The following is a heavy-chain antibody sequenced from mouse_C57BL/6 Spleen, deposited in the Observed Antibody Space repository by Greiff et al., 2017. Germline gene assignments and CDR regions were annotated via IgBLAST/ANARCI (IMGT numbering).Heavy chain of an antibody. D-gene: IGHD1-1*01. CDR2: IDPSDSYT. CDR3: ARSRGTTGAMDY. J-gene: IGHJ4*01. Sequence: QVQLKQPGAELVKPGASVKLSCKASGYTFTSYWMQWVKQRPGQGLEWIGEIDPSDSYTNYNQKFKGKATLTVDTSSSTAYMQLSSLTSEDSAVYYCARSRGTTGAMDYWGQGTSVTVSS. CDR1: GYTFTSYW. V-gene: IGHV1-50*01.